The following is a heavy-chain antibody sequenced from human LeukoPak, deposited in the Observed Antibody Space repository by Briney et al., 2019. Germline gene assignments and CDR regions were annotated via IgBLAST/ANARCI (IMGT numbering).Heavy chain of an antibody. V-gene: IGHV1-69-2*01. D-gene: IGHD1-26*01. J-gene: IGHJ6*03. CDR3: ATDWSDTNTRGLVHYYYYMDV. CDR2: VDPEDGET. CDR1: GYTFTDYY. Sequence: ATVKISCKVSGYTFTDYYVHWLQQAPGKGLEWMGLVDPEDGETIYAEKFQGRVTITADTSTDTAYMELSSLRSEDTAVYYCATDWSDTNTRGLVHYYYYMDVWGKGTTVTVSS.